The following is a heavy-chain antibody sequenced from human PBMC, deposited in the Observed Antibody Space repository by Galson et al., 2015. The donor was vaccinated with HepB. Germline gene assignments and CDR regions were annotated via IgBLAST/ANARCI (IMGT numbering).Heavy chain of an antibody. J-gene: IGHJ4*02. CDR2: ISAYNGNT. V-gene: IGHV1-18*01. Sequence: SVKVSCKASGYTFTSYGISWVRQAPGQGLEWMGWISAYNGNTNYAQKLQGRVTMTTDTSTSTAYMELRSLRSDDTAVYYCARDSAAYQLLSGVVHYFDYWGQGTLVTVSS. D-gene: IGHD2-2*01. CDR1: GYTFTSYG. CDR3: ARDSAAYQLLSGVVHYFDY.